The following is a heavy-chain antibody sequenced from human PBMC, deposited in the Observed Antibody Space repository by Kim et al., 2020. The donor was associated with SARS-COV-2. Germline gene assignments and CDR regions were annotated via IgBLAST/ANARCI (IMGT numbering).Heavy chain of an antibody. CDR3: ARTYCSGGSCYSGAFDI. V-gene: IGHV1-69*13. J-gene: IGHJ3*02. D-gene: IGHD2-15*01. CDR1: GGTFSSYA. Sequence: SVKVSCKASGGTFSSYAISWVRQAPGQGLEWMGGIIPIFGTANYAQKFQGRVTITADESTSTAYMELSSLRSEDTAVYYCARTYCSGGSCYSGAFDIWGQGTMVTVSS. CDR2: IIPIFGTA.